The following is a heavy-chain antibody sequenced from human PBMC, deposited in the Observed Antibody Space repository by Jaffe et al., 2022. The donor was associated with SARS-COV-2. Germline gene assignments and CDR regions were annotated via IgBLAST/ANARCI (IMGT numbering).Heavy chain of an antibody. CDR2: ISWNSGSI. V-gene: IGHV3-9*01. D-gene: IGHD5-18*01. CDR1: GFTFDDYA. CDR3: AKDNGRSYGTFDY. Sequence: EVQLVESGGGLVQPGRSLRLSCAASGFTFDDYAMHWVRQAPGKGLEWVSGISWNSGSIGYADSVKGRFTISRDNAKNSLYLQMNSLRAEDTALYYCAKDNGRSYGTFDYWGQGTLVTVSS. J-gene: IGHJ4*02.